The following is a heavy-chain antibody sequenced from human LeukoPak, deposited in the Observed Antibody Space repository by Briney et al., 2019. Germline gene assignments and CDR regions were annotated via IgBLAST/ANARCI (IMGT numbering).Heavy chain of an antibody. CDR1: GFTFRIYA. V-gene: IGHV3-23*01. CDR3: ASQQLRAFDT. D-gene: IGHD6-13*01. J-gene: IGHJ3*02. Sequence: PGGSLRLSCAGSGFTFRIYAMSWVRQAPGKGLEWVSAISGSGGSTYYADSVKGRFTISRDNSKNTLYLQMNSLRAEDTAVYYCASQQLRAFDTWGQGTMVTVSS. CDR2: ISGSGGST.